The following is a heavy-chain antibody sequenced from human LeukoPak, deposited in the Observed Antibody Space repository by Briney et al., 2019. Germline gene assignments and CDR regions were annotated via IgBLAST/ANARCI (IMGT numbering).Heavy chain of an antibody. V-gene: IGHV3-33*01. D-gene: IGHD5-24*01. Sequence: PGRSLRLSCATSGFTFTSYGMHWVRQAPGKGLEWVAVIWYDGSNKYYADSVKGRFTISRVDSKNTLYLQMNSLRAEDTAVYYCARDRAIDWGQGTLVTVSS. CDR3: ARDRAID. CDR2: IWYDGSNK. J-gene: IGHJ4*02. CDR1: GFTFTSYG.